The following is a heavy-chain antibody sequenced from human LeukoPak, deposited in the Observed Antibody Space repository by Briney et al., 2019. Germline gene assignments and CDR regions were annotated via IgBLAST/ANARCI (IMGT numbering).Heavy chain of an antibody. J-gene: IGHJ5*02. CDR2: IYPGDSDT. CDR1: GYSFTSYW. D-gene: IGHD6-25*01. CDR3: ARRRYSSGSGVEFDP. Sequence: GESLKISCKGSGYSFTSYWIGWVRQMRGKGLEWVGIIYPGDSDTSYSPSFHGQVTISADKSISTAYLQWSSLKASDTAMYYCARRRYSSGSGVEFDPWGQGTLVTVSS. V-gene: IGHV5-51*01.